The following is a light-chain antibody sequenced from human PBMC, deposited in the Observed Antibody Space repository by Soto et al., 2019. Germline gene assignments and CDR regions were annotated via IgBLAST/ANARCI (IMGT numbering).Light chain of an antibody. J-gene: IGKJ4*01. Sequence: EVGLTQSPGTLSLSPGERATLSCRASQSVTSSYLAWYQQKPGQAPRLLIYGASSRATGIPDRFSGSGSGTDFTLTISRLEPEDLAVYHCQQYGSPPLTFGGGTKVDIK. CDR2: GAS. CDR3: QQYGSPPLT. V-gene: IGKV3-20*01. CDR1: QSVTSSY.